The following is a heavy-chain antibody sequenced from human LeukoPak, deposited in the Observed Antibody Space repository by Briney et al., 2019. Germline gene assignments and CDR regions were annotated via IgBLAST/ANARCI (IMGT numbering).Heavy chain of an antibody. Sequence: AAVNVSCKASGYTFTSYGISWVRQAPGQGLEWMGWISAYNGNTNYAQKLQGRVTMTTDTSTSTAYMELRSLRSDDTAVYYCARESAVWGADYWGQGTLVTVSS. CDR3: ARESAVWGADY. D-gene: IGHD3-16*01. V-gene: IGHV1-18*01. CDR2: ISAYNGNT. J-gene: IGHJ4*02. CDR1: GYTFTSYG.